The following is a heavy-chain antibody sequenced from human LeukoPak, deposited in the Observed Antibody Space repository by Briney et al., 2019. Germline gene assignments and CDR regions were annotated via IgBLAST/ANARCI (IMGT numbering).Heavy chain of an antibody. D-gene: IGHD5-12*01. CDR2: ISSTSSTL. CDR1: GFTFSGYS. J-gene: IGHJ4*02. V-gene: IGHV3-48*01. CDR3: ARESAYAFDY. Sequence: GGSLRLSCAASGFTFSGYSMKWVRQAPGKGLEWVSYISSTSSTLLYTDSVKGRFIISRDNAKNSLYLQMNSLRAEDTAVYYCARESAYAFDYWGQGILVTVSS.